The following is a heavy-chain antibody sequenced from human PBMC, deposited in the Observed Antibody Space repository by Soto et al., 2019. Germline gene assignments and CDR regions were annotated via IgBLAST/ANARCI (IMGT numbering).Heavy chain of an antibody. CDR1: GYTFTSYY. J-gene: IGHJ4*02. CDR2: INPSGGST. CDR3: ASAGPNSSGYYYGSYDY. Sequence: ASVKVSCKASGYTFTSYYMHWVRQAPGQGLEWMGIINPSGGSTSYAQKFQGRVTMTRDTSTSTAYMELSSLRSEDTAVYYCASAGPNSSGYYYGSYDYWGQGTLVTVSS. D-gene: IGHD3-22*01. V-gene: IGHV1-46*01.